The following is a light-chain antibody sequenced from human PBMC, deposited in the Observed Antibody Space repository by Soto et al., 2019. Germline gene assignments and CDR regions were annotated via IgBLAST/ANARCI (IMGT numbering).Light chain of an antibody. CDR3: QQYNNWPPWT. CDR2: SAS. CDR1: QSVSRN. J-gene: IGKJ1*01. Sequence: EIVMTQSPATLSVSPGERATLSCRASQSVSRNLAWYQQKPGQTPRLLIYSASTRATGIPARFSGSGSGTDFTLTISSLQSEDLAVYYCQQYNNWPPWTFGQGTKVEIK. V-gene: IGKV3-15*01.